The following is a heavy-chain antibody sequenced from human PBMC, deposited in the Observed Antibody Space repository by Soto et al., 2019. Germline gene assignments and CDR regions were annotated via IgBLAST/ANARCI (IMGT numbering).Heavy chain of an antibody. D-gene: IGHD3-10*01. J-gene: IGHJ4*02. CDR3: ARDLDGSGSYYTKY. CDR1: GYTFSSIG. Sequence: ASVKVSCKTSGYTFSSIGISWVRQAPGQGLEWMGWISPHKDNTYYAQRLQGRVNMTTDTSTSTSYMELRSLRSDDTAVYFCARDLDGSGSYYTKYWGQGTLVTVSS. V-gene: IGHV1-18*01. CDR2: ISPHKDNT.